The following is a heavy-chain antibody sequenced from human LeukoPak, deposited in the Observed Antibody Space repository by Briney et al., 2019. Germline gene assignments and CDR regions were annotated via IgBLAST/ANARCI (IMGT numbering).Heavy chain of an antibody. Sequence: EGSLRLSCAASGFTFSSYAMSWVRQAPGKGLEWVSAISGSGGSTYYADSVKGRFTISRDNSKNTLYLQMNSLRAEDTAVYYCAKSRTGWYVFDYWGQGTLVTVSS. J-gene: IGHJ4*02. CDR2: ISGSGGST. CDR1: GFTFSSYA. V-gene: IGHV3-23*01. CDR3: AKSRTGWYVFDY. D-gene: IGHD6-19*01.